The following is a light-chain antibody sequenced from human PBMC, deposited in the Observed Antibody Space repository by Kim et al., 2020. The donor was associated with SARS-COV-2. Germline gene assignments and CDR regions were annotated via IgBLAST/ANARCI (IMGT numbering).Light chain of an antibody. CDR3: EAWDDSLV. V-gene: IGLV1-44*01. CDR1: RSNSGSNT. CDR2: SNN. J-gene: IGLJ2*01. Sequence: GTPGQRVTISCSGSRSNSGSNTVNWYQQLPGTAPKLLIYSNNQRPSGVPDRFSGSKSGTSASLAISGLQSEDEADYYWEAWDDSLVFGGGTQLTVL.